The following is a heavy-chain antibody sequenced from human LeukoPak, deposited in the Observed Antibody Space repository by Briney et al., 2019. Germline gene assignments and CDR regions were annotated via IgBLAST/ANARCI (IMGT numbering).Heavy chain of an antibody. CDR3: AAHPYLSTNRDY. CDR1: GYTFTAYH. J-gene: IGHJ4*02. Sequence: GASVKVSCKASGYTFTAYHIHWVRQAPGQGLEWLGWIHPSSGDTNYPQKFQGRVTLTSDTSINTAYMEMSRLTSDDTAIYYCAAHPYLSTNRDYWGQGSPLTVSS. D-gene: IGHD1-1*01. V-gene: IGHV1-2*02. CDR2: IHPSSGDT.